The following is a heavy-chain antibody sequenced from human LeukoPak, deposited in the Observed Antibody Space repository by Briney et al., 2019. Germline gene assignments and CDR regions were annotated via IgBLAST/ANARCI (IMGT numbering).Heavy chain of an antibody. D-gene: IGHD2-15*01. CDR3: TADMPASSRAADY. V-gene: IGHV3-15*01. CDR2: IKSKADGGTT. CDR1: GFTFSDAW. Sequence: GGSLRLSCAASGFTFSDAWMTWVRQAPGIGLEWVGRIKSKADGGTTHYAAPVKGRFTISRDDSKSTLYLQINSLKTENTAVYYCTADMPASSRAADYWGQATLATVSS. J-gene: IGHJ4*02.